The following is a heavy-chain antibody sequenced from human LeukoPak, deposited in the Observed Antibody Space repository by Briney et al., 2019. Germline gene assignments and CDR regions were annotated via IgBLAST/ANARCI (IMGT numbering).Heavy chain of an antibody. CDR3: ARGAARMVEMGTMISFEY. J-gene: IGHJ4*02. D-gene: IGHD5-24*01. V-gene: IGHV3-30*04. Sequence: GGSLRLSCAASGFTFSSYAMHWVRQAPGKGLEWVAVISYDGSNKKYADSVKGRFTISRVNSQKTLYLQMNSLRAEDAAVYYCARGAARMVEMGTMISFEYWGQGTLVIVSS. CDR2: ISYDGSNK. CDR1: GFTFSSYA.